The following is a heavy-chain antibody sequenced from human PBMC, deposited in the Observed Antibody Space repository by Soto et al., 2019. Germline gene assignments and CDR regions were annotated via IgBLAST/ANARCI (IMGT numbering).Heavy chain of an antibody. Sequence: ASVKVSCKASGYTFTSYAMHWVRQAPGQRLEWMGWINAGNGNTKYSQKFQGRVTITRDTSASTAYMELSSLRSEDTAVYYCARDQSSGWYPPHFQHWGQGTLVTVSS. D-gene: IGHD6-19*01. CDR3: ARDQSSGWYPPHFQH. CDR2: INAGNGNT. J-gene: IGHJ1*01. CDR1: GYTFTSYA. V-gene: IGHV1-3*01.